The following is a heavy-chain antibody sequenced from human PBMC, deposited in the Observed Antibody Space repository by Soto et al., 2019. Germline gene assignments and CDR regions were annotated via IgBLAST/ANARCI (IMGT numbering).Heavy chain of an antibody. CDR1: GGSITSSY. CDR3: ARGEDAFFYYGLDV. Sequence: TDTLSITCTVSGGSITSSYLSWILRHPGKGLEWIAYIYDTGISGYTPSTSYNPSLKSRVTMSVDTSKSQFSLKLTSVTAADTAVYYCARGEDAFFYYGLDVWGQGITVTVSS. J-gene: IGHJ6*02. V-gene: IGHV4-59*01. CDR2: IYDTGISGYTPST.